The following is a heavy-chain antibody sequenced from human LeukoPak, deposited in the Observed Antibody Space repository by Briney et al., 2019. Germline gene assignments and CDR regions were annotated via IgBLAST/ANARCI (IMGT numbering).Heavy chain of an antibody. Sequence: ASVKVSCKASGYTFTSYGISWVRQAPGQGLEWMGWISAYNGNTNYAQKLQGRVTMTTDTSTSTAYMELRSLRSDDTAVYYCARVGDYYDSSGYYYHAYFDYWGQGTLVTVSS. CDR3: ARVGDYYDSSGYYYHAYFDY. D-gene: IGHD3-22*01. CDR1: GYTFTSYG. J-gene: IGHJ4*02. CDR2: ISAYNGNT. V-gene: IGHV1-18*01.